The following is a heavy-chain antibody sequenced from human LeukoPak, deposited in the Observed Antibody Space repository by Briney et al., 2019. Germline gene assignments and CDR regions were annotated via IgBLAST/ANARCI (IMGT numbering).Heavy chain of an antibody. CDR1: GFSFNDCT. V-gene: IGHV3-23*01. Sequence: GGSLRLSCAASGFSFNDCTMNWVRQASGKGLEWVAVISNDGTTYYIDSVKGRFTISRDNSKNTLYLQMNGLRAEDTAVYFCAKRVINNPFDNWGQGTLVTVSS. CDR2: ISNDGTT. CDR3: AKRVINNPFDN. J-gene: IGHJ4*02. D-gene: IGHD2/OR15-2a*01.